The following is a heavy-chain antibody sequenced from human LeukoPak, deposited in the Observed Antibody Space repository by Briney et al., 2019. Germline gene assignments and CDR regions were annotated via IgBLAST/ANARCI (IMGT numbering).Heavy chain of an antibody. CDR3: AKHRGSGVAGTGGVES. Sequence: GGSLRLSCAASGFTFGSYAMTWVRQAPGKGLEWASVITGSESSTYYADSVRGRFTISRDNPKNTLYLQMNSLRADDTAVYYCAKHRGSGVAGTGGVESWGRETLVTVSS. CDR1: GFTFGSYA. J-gene: IGHJ4*02. V-gene: IGHV3-23*01. CDR2: ITGSESST. D-gene: IGHD6-19*01.